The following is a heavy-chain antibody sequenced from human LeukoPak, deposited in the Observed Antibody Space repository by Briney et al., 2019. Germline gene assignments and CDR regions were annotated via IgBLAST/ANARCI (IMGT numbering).Heavy chain of an antibody. V-gene: IGHV3-23*01. Sequence: TGGSLRLSCAASEFTFSNYAMNWVRQAPGKGLEWVSGISGGGGSTYYADSVKGRSTISRGNSKNTLYLQMDSLRAEDTALYYCAKGSGINHYHWIDPWGQGTLVTVSS. CDR3: AKGSGINHYHWIDP. J-gene: IGHJ5*02. CDR1: EFTFSNYA. D-gene: IGHD1-14*01. CDR2: ISGGGGST.